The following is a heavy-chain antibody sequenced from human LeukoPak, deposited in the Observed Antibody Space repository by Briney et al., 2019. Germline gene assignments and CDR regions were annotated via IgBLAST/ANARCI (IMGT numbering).Heavy chain of an antibody. Sequence: SETLSLTCTVSGGSISSYYWSWIRQPPGKGLEWIGYIYYSGSTNYNPSLKSRVTISVDTSKNQFSLKLSSVTAADTAVYYCARHRGSSWSPYYYYMDAWGKGTTVTVSS. CDR1: GGSISSYY. CDR3: ARHRGSSWSPYYYYMDA. V-gene: IGHV4-59*08. J-gene: IGHJ6*03. CDR2: IYYSGST. D-gene: IGHD6-13*01.